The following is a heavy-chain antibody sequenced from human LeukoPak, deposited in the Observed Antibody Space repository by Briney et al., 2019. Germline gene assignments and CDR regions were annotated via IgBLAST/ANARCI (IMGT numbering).Heavy chain of an antibody. CDR2: ISASGTT. Sequence: SETLSLTCGVSGGSMTSYCWSWIRQAPGKGLEWIGYISASGTTNYNPSLGSRLSISMDASKNQFSLSLTSVTAADTAVYYCAREDYQLLSGDFYYYMDVWGKGTTVTVSS. V-gene: IGHV4-59*12. CDR3: AREDYQLLSGDFYYYMDV. D-gene: IGHD2-2*01. J-gene: IGHJ6*03. CDR1: GGSMTSYC.